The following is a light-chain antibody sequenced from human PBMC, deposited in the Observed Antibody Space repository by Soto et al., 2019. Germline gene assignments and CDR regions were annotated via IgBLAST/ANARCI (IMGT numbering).Light chain of an antibody. V-gene: IGLV2-14*01. Sequence: QSALTQPSSVSGSPGQSLTISCTGTNSDIGAYNYVSWYQHHPGKAPRLMSYAVSSRPSGVSSRFFGSKSGNTASLTISSVEAGDEADYYCQLWDSSSDHVVFGGGTKLTVL. J-gene: IGLJ2*01. CDR1: NSDIGAYNY. CDR3: QLWDSSSDHVV. CDR2: AVS.